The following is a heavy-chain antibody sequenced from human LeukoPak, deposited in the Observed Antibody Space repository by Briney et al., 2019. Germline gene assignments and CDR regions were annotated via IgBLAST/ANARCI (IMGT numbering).Heavy chain of an antibody. CDR3: AGGGYSYGFDY. CDR2: IYSGGST. Sequence: PGGSLILSCAASGFTVSSNYMSWVRQAPGKGLEWVSVIYSGGSTYYADSVKGRFTISRDNSKNTLYLQMNSLRAEDTAVYYCAGGGYSYGFDYWGQGTLVTVSS. D-gene: IGHD5-18*01. V-gene: IGHV3-66*01. CDR1: GFTVSSNY. J-gene: IGHJ4*02.